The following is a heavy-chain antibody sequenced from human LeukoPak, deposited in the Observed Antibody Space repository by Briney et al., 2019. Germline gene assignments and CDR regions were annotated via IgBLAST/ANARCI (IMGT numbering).Heavy chain of an antibody. CDR2: ISSSSSYI. CDR1: GFTFSSSN. Sequence: GGSLRLSCAASGFTFSSSNMNWVRQAPGKGLDWVSSISSSSSYIYYADSVKGRFTISRDNAKNSLYLQMNSLRAEDTAVYYCARGSGYYYDTRGVDYCGQGTLVTVSS. V-gene: IGHV3-21*01. J-gene: IGHJ4*02. CDR3: ARGSGYYYDTRGVDY. D-gene: IGHD3-22*01.